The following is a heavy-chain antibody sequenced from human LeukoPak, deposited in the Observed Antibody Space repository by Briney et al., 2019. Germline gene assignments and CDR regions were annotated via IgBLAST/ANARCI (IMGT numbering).Heavy chain of an antibody. V-gene: IGHV4-31*11. D-gene: IGHD2/OR15-2a*01. CDR1: GGSFSSGGYY. CDR2: ISYSGIA. CDR3: ARVLYDYYFDY. J-gene: IGHJ4*02. Sequence: SQTLSLACAVSGGSFSSGGYYWSWIRHHPGKGLEWLACISYSGIAYYNPSLKSRLTISVDTSKNQFSLELSSVTAADTALYYCARVLYDYYFDYWGQGTLVTVSS.